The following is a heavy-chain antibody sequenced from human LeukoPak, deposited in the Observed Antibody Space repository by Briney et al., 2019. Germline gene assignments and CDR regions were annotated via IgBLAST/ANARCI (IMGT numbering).Heavy chain of an antibody. J-gene: IGHJ1*01. Sequence: ASVKVSCKASGYTFTGYYMHWVRQAPGQGLEWMGWINPNSGGTNYAQKFQGRVTMTRDTSISTAYMELSRLRSDDTAVYYCAREHDSLAEYFQHWGQGTLVTVSS. CDR3: AREHDSLAEYFQH. CDR1: GYTFTGYY. V-gene: IGHV1-2*02. CDR2: INPNSGGT. D-gene: IGHD3-22*01.